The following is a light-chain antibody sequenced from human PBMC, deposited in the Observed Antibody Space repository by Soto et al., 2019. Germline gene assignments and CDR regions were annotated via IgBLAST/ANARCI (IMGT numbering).Light chain of an antibody. V-gene: IGKV3-15*01. J-gene: IGKJ1*01. CDR2: GAS. CDR3: QQYNNWPGT. CDR1: QSVSSN. Sequence: EIVMTQSPATLSVSPAERATLXRRASQSVSSNLAWYQQKPGQAPRLLIYGASTRATGIPARFSGSGSGTEFTLTISSLQSEDFAVYYCQQYNNWPGTFGQGTKVDIK.